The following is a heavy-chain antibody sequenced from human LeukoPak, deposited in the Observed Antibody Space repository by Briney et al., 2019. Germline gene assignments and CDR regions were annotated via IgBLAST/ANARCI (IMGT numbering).Heavy chain of an antibody. CDR2: IYTSGST. CDR3: ARDRSGYDPFDY. Sequence: SETLSLTCTVSGASISSYYWSWIREPAGKGQEWIGRIYTSGSTNYNPSLKSRVTISVDTSKNQFSLKLSSVTAADTAVYYCARDRSGYDPFDYWGQGTLVTVSS. V-gene: IGHV4-4*07. J-gene: IGHJ4*02. D-gene: IGHD5-12*01. CDR1: GASISSYY.